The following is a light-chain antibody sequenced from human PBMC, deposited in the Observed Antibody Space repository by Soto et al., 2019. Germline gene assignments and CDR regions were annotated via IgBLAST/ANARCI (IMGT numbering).Light chain of an antibody. J-gene: IGLJ2*01. CDR3: NSYTSSSTVV. V-gene: IGLV2-14*01. Sequence: QSALTQPASVSGSPGQSITISCTGTSSDVGGYNYVSWYQQHPGKAPKLMIYEVSNRPSGVSHRFSGSKSGNTASLTISGLQAEDEAYYYCNSYTSSSTVVFGGGTKLTVL. CDR1: SSDVGGYNY. CDR2: EVS.